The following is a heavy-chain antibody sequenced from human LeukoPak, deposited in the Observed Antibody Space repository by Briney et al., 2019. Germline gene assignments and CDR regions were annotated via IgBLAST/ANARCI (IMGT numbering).Heavy chain of an antibody. CDR3: ARARGSGSLYFDY. D-gene: IGHD3-10*01. V-gene: IGHV4-31*03. J-gene: IGHJ4*02. CDR2: IYYSGST. Sequence: SETLSVTCTVSRGSISSGGYYWSWIRQHPGNGLEWIGYIYYSGSTYYNTSLKSRVTISVDTSKNQFSLKLSSVTAADTAVYYCARARGSGSLYFDYWGQGTLVTVSS. CDR1: RGSISSGGYY.